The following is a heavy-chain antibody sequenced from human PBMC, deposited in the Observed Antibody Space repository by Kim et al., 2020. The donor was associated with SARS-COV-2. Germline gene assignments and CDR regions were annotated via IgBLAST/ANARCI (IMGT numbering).Heavy chain of an antibody. J-gene: IGHJ4*02. V-gene: IGHV3-48*03. CDR1: GFTFSSYE. Sequence: GGSLRLSCAASGFTFSSYEMNWVRQAPGKGLEWVSYISSSGSTIYYADSVKGRFTISRDNAKNSLYLQMNSLRAEDTAVYYCARGDIVVGPLGDGFDYWGQGTLVTVSS. D-gene: IGHD2-15*01. CDR3: ARGDIVVGPLGDGFDY. CDR2: ISSSGSTI.